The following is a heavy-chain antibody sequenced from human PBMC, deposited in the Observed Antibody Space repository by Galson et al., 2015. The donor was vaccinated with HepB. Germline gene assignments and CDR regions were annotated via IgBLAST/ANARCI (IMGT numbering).Heavy chain of an antibody. CDR2: ISSSSSYI. CDR3: AREVSDYDSSGYYTYYYYYGMDV. Sequence: SLRLSCAASGFTFSSYSMNWVRQAPGKGLEWVSSISSSSSYIYYADSVKGRFTISRDNAKNSLYLQMNSLRAEDTAVYYCAREVSDYDSSGYYTYYYYYGMDVWGQGTTVTVSS. D-gene: IGHD3-22*01. CDR1: GFTFSSYS. V-gene: IGHV3-21*01. J-gene: IGHJ6*02.